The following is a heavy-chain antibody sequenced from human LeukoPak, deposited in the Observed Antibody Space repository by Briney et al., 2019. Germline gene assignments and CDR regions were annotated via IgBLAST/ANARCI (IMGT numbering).Heavy chain of an antibody. D-gene: IGHD7-27*01. V-gene: IGHV1-2*02. J-gene: IGHJ4*02. Sequence: ASVQVSCKASGYSFTDHYLHWLRQAPGQGLVWMAWIHPKTGVTNYAERFQGRLSLTRDTSISTLYMELNSLTSDDTAVYYCARDHNWGPDYWGQGTMVSVSS. CDR1: GYSFTDHY. CDR3: ARDHNWGPDY. CDR2: IHPKTGVT.